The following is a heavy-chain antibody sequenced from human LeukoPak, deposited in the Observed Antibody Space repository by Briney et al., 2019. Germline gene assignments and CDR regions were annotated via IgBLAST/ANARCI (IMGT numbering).Heavy chain of an antibody. CDR2: IYYSGST. CDR1: GGSISSSTYY. CDR3: ARGIFYYGSGSYHDY. V-gene: IGHV4-39*01. D-gene: IGHD3-10*01. Sequence: PSETLSLTCTVSGGSISSSTYYWGWVRQPPGKGLEWIGSIYYSGSTYYHPSLKSRLTISVDTSKKQFSLKLSSVTAADTAVYYCARGIFYYGSGSYHDYWGQGTLVTVSS. J-gene: IGHJ4*02.